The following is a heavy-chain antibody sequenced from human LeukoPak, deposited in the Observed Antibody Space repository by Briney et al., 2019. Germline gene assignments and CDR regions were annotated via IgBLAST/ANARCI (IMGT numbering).Heavy chain of an antibody. D-gene: IGHD6-13*01. CDR3: AKDELGDSSWYRPPTDYYMDV. CDR1: GFTFSSYG. CDR2: IRYDGSNK. Sequence: GGSLRLSCAASGFTFSSYGMHWVRQAPGKGLEWVAFIRYDGSNKYYADSVKGRFTISRDNSKNTLYLQMNSLRAEDTAVYYCAKDELGDSSWYRPPTDYYMDVWGKGTTVTVSS. J-gene: IGHJ6*03. V-gene: IGHV3-30*02.